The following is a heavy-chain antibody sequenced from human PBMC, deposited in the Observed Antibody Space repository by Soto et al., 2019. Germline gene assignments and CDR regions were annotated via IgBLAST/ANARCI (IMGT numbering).Heavy chain of an antibody. CDR3: VRGDEYGWSK. V-gene: IGHV4-4*02. J-gene: IGHJ4*02. CDR1: GGSISSNDW. Sequence: PSETLSLTCAVSGGSISSNDWWSWVRQPPGKGLEWIGESHDSGTTNYSPSFQSRVSMLVDKSQNTFSLKLSSVTAADTGVYYCVRGDEYGWSKWGQGTRVTVSS. D-gene: IGHD4-17*01. CDR2: SHDSGTT.